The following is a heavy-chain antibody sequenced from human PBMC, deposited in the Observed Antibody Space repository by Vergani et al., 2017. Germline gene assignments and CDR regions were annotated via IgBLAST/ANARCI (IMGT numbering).Heavy chain of an antibody. Sequence: QVQLVESGGGVVQPGRSLRLSCAASGFTFSSYAMHWVRQAPGKGLEWVAVISYDGSNKYYADSVKGRFTISRDNSKNTLYLQMNSLRAEDTAVYYCAREGXNVLRFLISHSVYYMDVWGKGTTVTVSS. D-gene: IGHD3-3*01. CDR2: ISYDGSNK. V-gene: IGHV3-30*01. CDR3: AREGXNVLRFLISHSVYYMDV. J-gene: IGHJ6*03. CDR1: GFTFSSYA.